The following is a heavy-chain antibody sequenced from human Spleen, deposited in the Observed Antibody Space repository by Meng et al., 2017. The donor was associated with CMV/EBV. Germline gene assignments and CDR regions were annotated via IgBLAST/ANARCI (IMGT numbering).Heavy chain of an antibody. D-gene: IGHD6-19*01. J-gene: IGHJ4*02. CDR2: ISSDGNNK. CDR3: ARDIIGGWSGADC. Sequence: GESLKISCAASGFTFSSYSMNWVRQAPGKGLEWVAVISSDGNNKYYAASVKGRFTISRDNSRSTLYLQVNSLRVEDTALYYCARDIIGGWSGADCWGQGTLVTVSS. V-gene: IGHV3-30*03. CDR1: GFTFSSYS.